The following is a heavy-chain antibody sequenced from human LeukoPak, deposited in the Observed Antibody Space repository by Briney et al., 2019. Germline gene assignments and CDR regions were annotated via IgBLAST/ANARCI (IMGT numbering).Heavy chain of an antibody. V-gene: IGHV3-9*01. CDR1: GFTFDDYA. CDR3: AKASDVDIPFFDY. D-gene: IGHD5-12*01. J-gene: IGHJ4*02. CDR2: ISWNSGSI. Sequence: PGGSLRPSCAASGFTFDDYAMHWVRQAPGKGLEWVSGISWNSGSIGNADSVKGRFTISRDNAKNSLYLQMNSLRAEDTALYYCAKASDVDIPFFDYWGQGTLVTVSS.